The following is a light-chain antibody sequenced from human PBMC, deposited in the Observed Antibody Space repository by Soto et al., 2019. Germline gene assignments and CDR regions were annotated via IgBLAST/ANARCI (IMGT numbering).Light chain of an antibody. Sequence: EIVLTQSPGTLSLSPGERATLSCRASHSVGSSYLAWYQQKPGQAPRLLIFGVSSRGTGIPDRFSGSGSGTDFTLTISRLEPEDFAVYYCQHYGDSRTFGQGTKV. CDR3: QHYGDSRT. V-gene: IGKV3-20*01. CDR1: HSVGSSY. J-gene: IGKJ1*01. CDR2: GVS.